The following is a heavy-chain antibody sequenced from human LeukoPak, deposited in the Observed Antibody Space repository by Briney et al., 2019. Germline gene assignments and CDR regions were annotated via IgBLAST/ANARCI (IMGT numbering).Heavy chain of an antibody. D-gene: IGHD1-26*01. J-gene: IGHJ4*02. Sequence: GGSLRLSCAASGFTFSSYGTHWVRLAPGKGLEWVAVIWYDGTNKYYADSVRGRFTISRDNSKNTLYLQMDSLRAEDTAVHYCARGMSGSYDYWGQGTLVTVSS. CDR2: IWYDGTNK. V-gene: IGHV3-33*01. CDR3: ARGMSGSYDY. CDR1: GFTFSSYG.